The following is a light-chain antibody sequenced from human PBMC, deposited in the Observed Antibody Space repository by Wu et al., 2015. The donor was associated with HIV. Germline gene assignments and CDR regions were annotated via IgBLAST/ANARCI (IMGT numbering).Light chain of an antibody. V-gene: IGKV3-20*01. J-gene: IGKJ2*03. CDR2: GAS. CDR3: QQYGSFYS. Sequence: EIVLTQSPGTLSLSPGERATLSRRASQSVSSSYLAWYQQKPGQAPRLLIYGASSRATGIPDRFSGSGSGTDFTLTISRLEPEDLAVYYCQQYGSFYSFGQGTKLEIK. CDR1: QSVSSSY.